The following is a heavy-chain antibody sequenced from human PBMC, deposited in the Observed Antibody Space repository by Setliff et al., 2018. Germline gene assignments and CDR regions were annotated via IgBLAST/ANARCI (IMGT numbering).Heavy chain of an antibody. Sequence: SETLSLTCTVSGGSISSYYWSWIRQPPGKGLEWIGYISYSGSTNYNPSLKSRVTISVDTSKNQFSLQLSSVTAADTAVYYCARGRGYSSTWYALPYFDCWGQGTLVTVSS. J-gene: IGHJ4*02. V-gene: IGHV4-59*08. CDR3: ARGRGYSSTWYALPYFDC. D-gene: IGHD6-13*01. CDR2: ISYSGST. CDR1: GGSISSYY.